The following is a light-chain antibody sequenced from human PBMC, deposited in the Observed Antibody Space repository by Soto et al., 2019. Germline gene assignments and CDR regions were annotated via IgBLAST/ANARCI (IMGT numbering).Light chain of an antibody. CDR2: AAS. CDR3: LLEYSYFWA. J-gene: IGKJ1*01. CDR1: QGIRSA. V-gene: IGKV1-6*01. Sequence: AIQVTQSPSSLSASVGDRVTITCRTSQGIRSALGWYQQKPGKVPKLLIDAASTLQSGVPSRFSGSGSGRDLTLTISSLQTEDFATYFCLLEYSYFWAFGKGTNVEIK.